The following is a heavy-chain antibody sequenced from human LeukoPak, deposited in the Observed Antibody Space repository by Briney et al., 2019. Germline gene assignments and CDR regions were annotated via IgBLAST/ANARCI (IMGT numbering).Heavy chain of an antibody. D-gene: IGHD3-16*01. CDR1: GYTFTSSD. J-gene: IGHJ4*02. V-gene: IGHV1-8*01. CDR3: ARRIGGTYYFDY. CDR2: IEHDGGDT. Sequence: ASLKVSCTASGYTFTSSDINWVRQAPGQGLEWMGWIEHDGGDTSYADSVKGRVTMSRGTSMNTVYMELSSLRSEDTAVYYCARRIGGTYYFDYWGQGTLVTVSS.